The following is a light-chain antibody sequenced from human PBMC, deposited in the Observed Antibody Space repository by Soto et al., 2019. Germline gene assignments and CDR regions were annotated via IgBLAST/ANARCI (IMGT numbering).Light chain of an antibody. CDR3: QQYDNPPVT. CDR2: AAS. Sequence: DIQMTQSPSSLSAFVGDRVTITCQASQDISTYVNWYQQKPGKTPNLLIYAASNLETRVPSRFSGSGSGTKFTLTISRLQSEDIGTYYCQQYDNPPVTFGPGTKVNVK. V-gene: IGKV1-33*01. CDR1: QDISTY. J-gene: IGKJ3*01.